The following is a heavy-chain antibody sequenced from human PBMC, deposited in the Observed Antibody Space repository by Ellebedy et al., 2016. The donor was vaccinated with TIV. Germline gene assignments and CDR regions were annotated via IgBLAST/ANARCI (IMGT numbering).Heavy chain of an antibody. CDR1: GGSVSSGSYY. CDR3: ARRGVGATRGFDY. V-gene: IGHV4-61*01. D-gene: IGHD1-26*01. Sequence: GSLRLSCTVSGGSVSSGSYYWSWIRQPPGKGLEWIGYIYYSGSTNYNPSLKSRVTISVDTSKNQFSLKLSSVTAADTAVYYCARRGVGATRGFDYWGQGTLVTVSS. CDR2: IYYSGST. J-gene: IGHJ4*02.